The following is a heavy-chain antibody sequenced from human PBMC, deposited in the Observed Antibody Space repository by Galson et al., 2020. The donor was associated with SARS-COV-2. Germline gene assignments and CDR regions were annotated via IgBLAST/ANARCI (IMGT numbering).Heavy chain of an antibody. CDR3: ARENGEKSFDT. CDR1: GFTFSSHW. Sequence: GGSLRLSCAASGFTFSSHWMSWVRQAPGKGLEWVANIKQHGSEKYYVDSVKGRFTISRDNAKNSLYLQMNSLRAEDTAVYYCARENGEKSFDTWGQGTLVTVSS. V-gene: IGHV3-7*01. D-gene: IGHD4-17*01. J-gene: IGHJ5*02. CDR2: IKQHGSEK.